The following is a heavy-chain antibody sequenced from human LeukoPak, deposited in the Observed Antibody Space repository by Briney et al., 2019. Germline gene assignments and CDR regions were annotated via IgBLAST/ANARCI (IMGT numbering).Heavy chain of an antibody. CDR2: IYYSGST. V-gene: IGHV4-39*01. CDR1: GGSISRSSYY. CDR3: ARHDYGANWFDP. Sequence: SETLSLTCSVSGGSISRSSYYWGWIRQPPGKGLEWIGSIYYSGSTYYNPSLKSRVTTSVDTSKNQFSLKLSSVAAADTAVYYRARHDYGANWFDPWGQGTLVTVSS. J-gene: IGHJ5*02. D-gene: IGHD4-17*01.